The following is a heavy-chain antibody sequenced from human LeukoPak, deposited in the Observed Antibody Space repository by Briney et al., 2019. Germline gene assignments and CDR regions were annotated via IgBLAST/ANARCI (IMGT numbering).Heavy chain of an antibody. Sequence: PGGSLTLSCAASGFTFSSYEMNWVRQAPGKGLEWVSYISSSGSTIYYADSVKDRFTISRDNAKNSLYLQMNSLRAEDTAVYYCAREVDSGYYYMDVWGKGTTVTVSS. CDR1: GFTFSSYE. CDR3: AREVDSGYYYMDV. J-gene: IGHJ6*03. CDR2: ISSSGSTI. D-gene: IGHD5-12*01. V-gene: IGHV3-48*03.